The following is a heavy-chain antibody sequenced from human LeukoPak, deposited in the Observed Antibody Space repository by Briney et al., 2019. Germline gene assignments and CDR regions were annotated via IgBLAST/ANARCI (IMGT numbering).Heavy chain of an antibody. CDR3: VGAHRLTASNIGY. V-gene: IGHV3-30*14. CDR2: ISFDGNNR. J-gene: IGHJ4*02. CDR1: GISFSSFA. D-gene: IGHD2/OR15-2a*01. Sequence: GRSLRLSCAAPGISFSSFAMHWVRQAPGKGLEWVSMISFDGNNRDYADTVKGRFTISRDNSKNTVYLEVNNLRPGDTAVYFCVGAHRLTASNIGYWGQGTLVIVSS.